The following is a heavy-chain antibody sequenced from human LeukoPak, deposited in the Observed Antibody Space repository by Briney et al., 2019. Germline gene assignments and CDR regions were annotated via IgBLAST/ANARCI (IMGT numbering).Heavy chain of an antibody. V-gene: IGHV4-34*01. CDR1: GGSFSGYY. Sequence: KTSETLSLTCAVYGGSFSGYYWSWIRQPPGKGLEWIGEINHSGSTNYNPSLKSRVTISVDTSKNQFSLKLSSVTAADTAVYYCARGANYDFWSGYYTHYYYYGMDVWGQGTTVTVSS. CDR3: ARGANYDFWSGYYTHYYYYGMDV. D-gene: IGHD3-3*01. J-gene: IGHJ6*02. CDR2: INHSGST.